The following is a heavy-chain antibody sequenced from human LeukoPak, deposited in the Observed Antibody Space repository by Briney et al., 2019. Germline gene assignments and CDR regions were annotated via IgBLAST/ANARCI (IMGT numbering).Heavy chain of an antibody. Sequence: GGSLRLSCAASGFTFSGSAMHWVRQASRKGLEWVGRIRSKANSYATAYAASVKGRFTISRDDSKNTAYLQMNSLKTEDTAVYYCAKDPFDSSGSYFDYWGQGTLVTVSS. J-gene: IGHJ4*02. D-gene: IGHD3-22*01. CDR3: AKDPFDSSGSYFDY. CDR1: GFTFSGSA. V-gene: IGHV3-73*01. CDR2: IRSKANSYAT.